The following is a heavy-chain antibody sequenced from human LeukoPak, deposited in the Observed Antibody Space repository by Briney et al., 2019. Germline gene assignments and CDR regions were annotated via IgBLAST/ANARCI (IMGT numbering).Heavy chain of an antibody. CDR1: GYTFTSYA. J-gene: IGHJ5*02. CDR2: INTNTGNP. CDR3: ARDYVHRMLTMPHNWFDP. V-gene: IGHV7-4-1*02. D-gene: IGHD2/OR15-2a*01. Sequence: ASVKVSCKASGYTFTSYAMNWVRQAPGQGLEWMGWINTNTGNPTYAQGFTGRFVFSLDTSVSTAYLQISSLKAEDTAVYYCARDYVHRMLTMPHNWFDPWGQGTLVTVSS.